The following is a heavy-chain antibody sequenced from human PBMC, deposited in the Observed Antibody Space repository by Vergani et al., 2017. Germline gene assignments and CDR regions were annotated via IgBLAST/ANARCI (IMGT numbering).Heavy chain of an antibody. V-gene: IGHV4-38-2*01. CDR1: GYSISSGYY. CDR2: IYHSGST. J-gene: IGHJ6*02. CDR3: ARHRESELGYGMDV. D-gene: IGHD3-10*01. Sequence: QVQLQESGPGLVKPSETLSLTCAVSGYSISSGYYWGWIRQPPGKGLEWIGSIYHSGSTYYNPSLKSRVTISVDTSKNQFSLKLSSVTAADTAMYYCARHRESELGYGMDVWGQGTTVTVSS.